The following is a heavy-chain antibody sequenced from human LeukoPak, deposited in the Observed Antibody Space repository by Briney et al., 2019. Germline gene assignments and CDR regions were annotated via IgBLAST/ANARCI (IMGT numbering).Heavy chain of an antibody. Sequence: GASVKVSCKASGYTFTSYDINWVRQATGQGLEWTGWISAYNGNTDYTQKLQGRVTMTTDTSTNTAYMELRSLRSDDTAVYYCARIAAASDYWGQGTLVTVSS. CDR2: ISAYNGNT. V-gene: IGHV1-18*01. CDR3: ARIAAASDY. J-gene: IGHJ4*02. CDR1: GYTFTSYD. D-gene: IGHD6-13*01.